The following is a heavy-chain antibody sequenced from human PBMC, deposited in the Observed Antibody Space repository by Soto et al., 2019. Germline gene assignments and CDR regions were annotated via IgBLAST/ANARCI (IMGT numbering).Heavy chain of an antibody. CDR2: IYYSGST. CDR1: GGSISSGDYY. J-gene: IGHJ5*02. CDR3: ARWWSGSRQGFDP. D-gene: IGHD3-3*01. V-gene: IGHV4-31*03. Sequence: TCPVSGGSISSGDYYWRWIRQHPGKGLEWIGYIYYSGSTYYNPSLKSRVTISVDTSKNQFSLKLSSVTAADTAVYYCARWWSGSRQGFDPWGQGTLVTVSS.